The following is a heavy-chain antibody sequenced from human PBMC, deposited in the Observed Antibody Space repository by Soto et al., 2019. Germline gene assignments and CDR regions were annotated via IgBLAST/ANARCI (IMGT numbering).Heavy chain of an antibody. CDR1: GYTFTSYG. CDR3: ARDLTIVPATHPRLENYGMDV. Sequence: ASVKVSCKASGYTFTSYGISWVRQAPGQGLEWMGWISAYNGNTNYAQRFQGRVTMTTVTSTRTAYLELRGLQSDDTAHYYCARDLTIVPATHPRLENYGMDVWGQGTMVTVSS. V-gene: IGHV1-18*04. CDR2: ISAYNGNT. D-gene: IGHD2-2*01. J-gene: IGHJ6*02.